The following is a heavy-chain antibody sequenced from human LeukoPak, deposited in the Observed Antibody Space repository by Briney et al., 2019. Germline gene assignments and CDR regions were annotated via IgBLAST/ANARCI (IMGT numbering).Heavy chain of an antibody. J-gene: IGHJ4*02. CDR2: MYYSGST. D-gene: IGHD3-22*01. CDR1: GGSIGSSSYY. Sequence: PSETLSLTCTVSGGSIGSSSYYWGWIRQPPGKGLEWIGSMYYSGSTHYNPSLKSRVTISVDTSKNQFSLKLSSVTAADTAVYYCARPGGTLYYYDSSGYYYDYFDHWGQGTLVTVSS. CDR3: ARPGGTLYYYDSSGYYYDYFDH. V-gene: IGHV4-39*01.